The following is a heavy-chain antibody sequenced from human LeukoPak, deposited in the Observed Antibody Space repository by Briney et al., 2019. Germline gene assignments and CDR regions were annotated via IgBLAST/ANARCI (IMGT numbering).Heavy chain of an antibody. J-gene: IGHJ4*02. V-gene: IGHV3-30*02. CDR2: IRYDGSTK. D-gene: IGHD2-15*01. Sequence: GGSLRLSCAASGFTFSSYDMHWVRQAPGKGLLWLAFIRYDGSTKYYADSVKGRFTIARDNSKNTLYLQKNSLRAEDTAVYYCAKQKGYCSGGSCHPFDYCGQGTLVTVSS. CDR1: GFTFSSYD. CDR3: AKQKGYCSGGSCHPFDY.